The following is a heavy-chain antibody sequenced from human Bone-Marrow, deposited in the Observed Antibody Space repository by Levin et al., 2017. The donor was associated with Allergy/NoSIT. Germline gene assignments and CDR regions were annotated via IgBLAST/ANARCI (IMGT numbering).Heavy chain of an antibody. D-gene: IGHD5-18*01. CDR3: ARGVGIQLWLH. J-gene: IGHJ4*02. V-gene: IGHV4-34*01. Sequence: SETLSLTCAVYGGSFSGYYWSWIRQPPGKGLEWIGEINHSGSTNYNPSLKSRVTISVDTSKNQFSLKLSSVTAADTAVYYCARGVGIQLWLHWGQGTLVTVSS. CDR2: INHSGST. CDR1: GGSFSGYY.